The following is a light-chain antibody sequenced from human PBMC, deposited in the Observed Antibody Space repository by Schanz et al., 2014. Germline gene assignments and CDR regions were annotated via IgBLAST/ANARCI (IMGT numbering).Light chain of an antibody. CDR2: GAS. Sequence: EIVMTQSPATLSVSPGEGVTLSCRASQSVSSSLAWYQQKPGQAPRLLIYGASSRATGIPDRFSGSGSGTDFTLTISSLEPEDFAVYYCQQRSNWPPGLTFGGGTKVEIK. V-gene: IGKV3-11*01. CDR3: QQRSNWPPGLT. CDR1: QSVSSS. J-gene: IGKJ4*01.